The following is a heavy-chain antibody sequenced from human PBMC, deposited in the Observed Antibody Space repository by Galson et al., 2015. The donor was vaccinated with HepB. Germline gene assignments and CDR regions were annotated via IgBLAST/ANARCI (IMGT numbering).Heavy chain of an antibody. V-gene: IGHV3-30-3*01. J-gene: IGHJ4*02. Sequence: SLRLSCAASGFTFSSYAMHWVRQAPGKGLEWVAVISYDGSNKYYADSVKGRFIISRDNSKNTLYLQMNSLRAEDTAVYYCAREGVTLDYWGQGTLVTVSS. CDR1: GFTFSSYA. CDR3: AREGVTLDY. CDR2: ISYDGSNK. D-gene: IGHD2-21*02.